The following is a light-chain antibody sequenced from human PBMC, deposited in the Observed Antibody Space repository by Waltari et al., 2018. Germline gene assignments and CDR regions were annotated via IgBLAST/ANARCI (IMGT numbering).Light chain of an antibody. J-gene: IGKJ4*01. Sequence: EIVLTQSPATLSLSPGERATLSCRASQSVGSQLAWYQQKSGQAPRPLICDASNRATGIPARFSGSGSGTDFTLTINSLEPEDFAVYYCQPRLSWPITFGGGTKVEIK. CDR1: QSVGSQ. V-gene: IGKV3-11*01. CDR3: QPRLSWPIT. CDR2: DAS.